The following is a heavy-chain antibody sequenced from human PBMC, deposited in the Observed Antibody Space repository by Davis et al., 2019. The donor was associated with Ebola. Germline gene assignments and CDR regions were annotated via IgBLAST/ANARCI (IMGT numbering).Heavy chain of an antibody. CDR2: IWDDGSNK. V-gene: IGHV3-30*02. J-gene: IGHJ3*02. CDR1: GFTLSGYD. D-gene: IGHD4-17*01. CDR3: AKDVAVTSAFDI. Sequence: GESLKISCAASGFTLSGYDMNWVRQAPGKGLQWVAVIWDDGSNKYYADSVKGRFTISRDNSKNTLYLQMNSLRAEDTAVYYCAKDVAVTSAFDIWGQGTMVTVSS.